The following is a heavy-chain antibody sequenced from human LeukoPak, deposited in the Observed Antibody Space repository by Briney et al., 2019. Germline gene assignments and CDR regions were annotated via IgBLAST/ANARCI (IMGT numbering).Heavy chain of an antibody. J-gene: IGHJ4*02. Sequence: GGSLRLSCSASGCTFSYYAIHWVRQAPGKGLEWVALIWSDGSNKYYADSVKGRITISRDNSKNTVYLQMNSLRAEDTAVYYCARELFSSGSCPDGWGQGTLVTVSS. V-gene: IGHV3-33*01. CDR3: ARELFSSGSCPDG. CDR2: IWSDGSNK. CDR1: GCTFSYYA. D-gene: IGHD3-10*01.